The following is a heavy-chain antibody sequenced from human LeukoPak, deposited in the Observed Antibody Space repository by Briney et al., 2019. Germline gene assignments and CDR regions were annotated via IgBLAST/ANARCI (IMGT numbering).Heavy chain of an antibody. CDR3: ARVLAGSGIPWFDP. Sequence: ASVKVSCKASGYTFTSYGISWVRQAPGQRLEWMGWISAYNGNTNYAQKLQGRVTMTTGTSTSTAYMELRSLRSDDTAVYYCARVLAGSGIPWFDPWGQRTLVTVSS. CDR2: ISAYNGNT. V-gene: IGHV1-18*01. J-gene: IGHJ5*02. D-gene: IGHD2-15*01. CDR1: GYTFTSYG.